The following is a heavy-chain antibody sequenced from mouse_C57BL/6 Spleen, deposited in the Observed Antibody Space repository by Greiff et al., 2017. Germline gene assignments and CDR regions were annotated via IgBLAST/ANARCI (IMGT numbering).Heavy chain of an antibody. CDR2: ISGGGGNT. CDR1: GFTFSSYT. J-gene: IGHJ3*01. D-gene: IGHD2-1*01. Sequence: DVMLVESGGGLVKPGGSLKLSCAASGFTFSSYTMSWVRQTPEQRLEWVATISGGGGNTYYPDSVKGRFTISRDNAKNTLYLQMSSLRSEDTALYYGARHRGCYGNYGGFADWGKGTLVTVSA. CDR3: ARHRGCYGNYGGFAD. V-gene: IGHV5-9*01.